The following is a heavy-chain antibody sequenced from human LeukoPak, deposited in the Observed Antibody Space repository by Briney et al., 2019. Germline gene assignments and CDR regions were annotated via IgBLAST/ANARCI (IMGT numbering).Heavy chain of an antibody. J-gene: IGHJ4*02. V-gene: IGHV3-20*04. CDR2: INRNGGST. CDR1: GFTFDDYG. D-gene: IGHD2-8*01. Sequence: GGSLRLSCEASGFTFDDYGMSWVRQPPGKGLEWVSGINRNGGSTDYADSVKGRFTISRDNAKDSHFLQMNSLRVEDTALYYCARGFRNGPFDCWGQGTLVTVSS. CDR3: ARGFRNGPFDC.